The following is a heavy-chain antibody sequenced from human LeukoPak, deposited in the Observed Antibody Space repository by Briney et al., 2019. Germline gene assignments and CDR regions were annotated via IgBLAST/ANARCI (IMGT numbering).Heavy chain of an antibody. CDR3: ASRDYFDY. CDR1: GFTFSSYA. J-gene: IGHJ4*02. Sequence: GGSLRLSCTASGFTFSSYAMNWVRQAPGKGLEWVSGIGAGGTFTYYADSVKGRFTISRDNSRNTLYLQMNSLRDEDTAVYYCASRDYFDYWGQGTLVTVSS. CDR2: IGAGGTFT. V-gene: IGHV3-23*01.